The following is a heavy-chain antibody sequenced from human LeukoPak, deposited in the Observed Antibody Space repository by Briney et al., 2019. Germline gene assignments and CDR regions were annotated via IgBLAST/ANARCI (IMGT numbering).Heavy chain of an antibody. Sequence: GASVKVSCKASGYTFTSYDINWVRQATGRGLEWMGWMNPNSGNTGYAQKFQGRVTMTRNTSISTAYMELSSLRSEDTAVYYCARFDPGIAEATGPGGWGQGTLVTVSS. J-gene: IGHJ4*02. D-gene: IGHD6-25*01. CDR2: MNPNSGNT. V-gene: IGHV1-8*01. CDR1: GYTFTSYD. CDR3: ARFDPGIAEATGPGG.